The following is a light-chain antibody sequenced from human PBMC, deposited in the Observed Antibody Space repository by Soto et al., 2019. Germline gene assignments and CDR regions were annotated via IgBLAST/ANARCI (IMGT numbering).Light chain of an antibody. J-gene: IGKJ4*01. CDR3: QQSFSNYLT. CDR2: AAS. V-gene: IGKV1-27*01. CDR1: QGISHY. Sequence: DIQMTQSPSSLSASVGDRVTITCRASQGISHYLAWFQQKPGKVPKLLIFAASTLHSGVPSRFSGSGSGTDFTLTITGLQTEDSASYFCQQSFSNYLTFGGGTRVEVK.